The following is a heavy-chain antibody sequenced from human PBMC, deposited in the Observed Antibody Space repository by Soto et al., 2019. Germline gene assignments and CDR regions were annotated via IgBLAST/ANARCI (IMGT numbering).Heavy chain of an antibody. CDR2: ISASTGIT. J-gene: IGHJ4*02. D-gene: IGHD2-21*02. CDR1: GYTVTGYG. CDR3: ARDCGGGCYPFRDYFDY. V-gene: IGHV1-18*01. Sequence: GKDCCKGSGYTVTGYGNSWVRQDPGTGLDWRGWISASTGITNYAPKLQGRVTVTTAPSTSTAYMELRSLRSDDTAVYYCARDCGGGCYPFRDYFDYWGQGALVSASS.